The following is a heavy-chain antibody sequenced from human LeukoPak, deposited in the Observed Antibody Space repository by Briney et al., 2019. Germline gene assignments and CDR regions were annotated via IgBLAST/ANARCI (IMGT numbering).Heavy chain of an antibody. J-gene: IGHJ3*02. CDR2: IYHSGST. Sequence: SETLSLTCAVSGYSISSGYYWGWIRQPPGKGLEWIGSIYHSGSTYYNPSLKSRVTISVDTSKNQFSLKLSSVTAADTAVYYCARPARYFGSDAFDIWGQGTMVTVSS. CDR1: GYSISSGYY. D-gene: IGHD3-10*01. CDR3: ARPARYFGSDAFDI. V-gene: IGHV4-38-2*01.